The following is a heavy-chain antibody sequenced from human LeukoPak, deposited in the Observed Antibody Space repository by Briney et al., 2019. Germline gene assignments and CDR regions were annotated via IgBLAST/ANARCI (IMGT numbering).Heavy chain of an antibody. V-gene: IGHV1-18*01. CDR3: ARIVVVPAAMQSWFDP. CDR1: GYTFTSYG. J-gene: IGHJ5*02. D-gene: IGHD2-2*01. Sequence: ASVKVSCKASGYTFTSYGISWVRQAPGQGLEWMGWISAYNGNTNYAQKLQGRVTMTTDTSTSTAYMELRSLRPDDTAVYYCARIVVVPAAMQSWFDPWGQGTLVTVFS. CDR2: ISAYNGNT.